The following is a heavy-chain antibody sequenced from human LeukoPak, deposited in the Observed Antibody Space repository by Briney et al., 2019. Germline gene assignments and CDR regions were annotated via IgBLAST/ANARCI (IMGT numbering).Heavy chain of an antibody. J-gene: IGHJ4*02. CDR3: ARGTRDYDILTGYLFDY. CDR2: IIPIFGTA. V-gene: IGHV1-69*06. D-gene: IGHD3-9*01. Sequence: SVKVSCKASGGTFSSYAISWVRQAPGQGLEWMGGIIPIFGTANYAQKFQGRVTTTADKSTSTAYMELSSLRSEDTAVYYCARGTRDYDILTGYLFDYWGQGTLVTVSS. CDR1: GGTFSSYA.